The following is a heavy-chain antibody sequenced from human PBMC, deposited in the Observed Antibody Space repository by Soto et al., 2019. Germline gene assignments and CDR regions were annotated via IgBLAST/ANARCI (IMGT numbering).Heavy chain of an antibody. V-gene: IGHV3-48*01. J-gene: IGHJ4*02. CDR2: ISSSSNSI. CDR1: GFTFSRYS. Sequence: GGSLRLSCAASGFTFSRYSMNWVRQAPGKGLEWVSYISSSSNSIYYADSVKGRFTISRDNAKNSLHLQMNSLRAEDTAVYYCASPVDCSTTSCIRWGQGNLVTVSS. D-gene: IGHD2-2*01. CDR3: ASPVDCSTTSCIR.